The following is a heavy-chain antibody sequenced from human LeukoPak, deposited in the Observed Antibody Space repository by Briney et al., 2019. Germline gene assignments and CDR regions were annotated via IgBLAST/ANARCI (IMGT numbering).Heavy chain of an antibody. CDR1: GFTFSSYA. V-gene: IGHV3-7*01. D-gene: IGHD3-22*01. CDR3: ARDPDSSGYTNYGMDV. CDR2: IKQDGSEK. J-gene: IGHJ6*02. Sequence: GGSLRLSCAASGFTFSSYAMSWVRQAPGKGLEWVANIKQDGSEKYYVDSVKGRFTISRDNAKNSLYLQMNSLRAEDTAVYYCARDPDSSGYTNYGMDVWGQGTTVTVSS.